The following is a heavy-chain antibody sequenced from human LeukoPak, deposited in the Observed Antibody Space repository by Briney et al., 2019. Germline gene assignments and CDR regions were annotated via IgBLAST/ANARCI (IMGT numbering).Heavy chain of an antibody. CDR3: VRGPYGASISNWFDP. Sequence: SETLSLTCSVSGDSITGYSWSWIRQTPGKGLEWIGYIYYNGDTHYNPSLNSRLSISVDAPNNQFSLNLRSVTAADTAVYYCVRGPYGASISNWFDPWGQGLLVTVSS. D-gene: IGHD4/OR15-4a*01. CDR2: IYYNGDT. V-gene: IGHV4-59*01. J-gene: IGHJ5*02. CDR1: GDSITGYS.